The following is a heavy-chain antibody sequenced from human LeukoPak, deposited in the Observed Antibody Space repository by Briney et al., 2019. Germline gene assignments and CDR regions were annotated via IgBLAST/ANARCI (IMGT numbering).Heavy chain of an antibody. CDR1: GFTFSSDA. J-gene: IGHJ3*02. CDR2: ISGSGGST. CDR3: AARYCSGGSCLPPDI. D-gene: IGHD2-15*01. Sequence: PWRSLRLSWAASGFTFSSDAMSWVRQAPGKGLEWASAISGSGGSTYYADSVKGRFTISRDNSKNTLYLQMNSLRAEDTAVYYCAARYCSGGSCLPPDIWGQGTMVTVSS. V-gene: IGHV3-23*01.